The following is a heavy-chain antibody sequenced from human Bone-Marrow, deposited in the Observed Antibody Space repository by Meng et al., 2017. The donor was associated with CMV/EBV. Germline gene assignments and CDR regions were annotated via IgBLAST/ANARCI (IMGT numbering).Heavy chain of an antibody. J-gene: IGHJ4*02. CDR1: GYTFTSYD. CDR2: MNPNSGNT. CDR3: ARGYYYDSSGSIDY. V-gene: IGHV1-8*01. Sequence: ASGYTFTSYDINWVRQATGQGLEWMGWMNPNSGNTGYAQKFQGRVTMTRNTSISTAYMELSSLRSEDTAVYYYARGYYYDSSGSIDYWGQGTLVTVSS. D-gene: IGHD3-22*01.